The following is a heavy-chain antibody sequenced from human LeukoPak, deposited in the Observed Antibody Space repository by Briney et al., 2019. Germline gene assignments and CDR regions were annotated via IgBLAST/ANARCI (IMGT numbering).Heavy chain of an antibody. V-gene: IGHV1-24*01. CDR3: ATVMPTLGYCSGGSCRQYYYMDV. CDR1: GYTLTELS. CDR2: FDPEDGET. J-gene: IGHJ6*03. D-gene: IGHD2-15*01. Sequence: ASVKVSCKVSGYTLTELSMHWVRQAPGKGLEWMGGFDPEDGETIYAQKFQGRVNMTEDTSTDTAYMELSSLRSEDTAVYYCATVMPTLGYCSGGSCRQYYYMDVWGKGTTVTVSS.